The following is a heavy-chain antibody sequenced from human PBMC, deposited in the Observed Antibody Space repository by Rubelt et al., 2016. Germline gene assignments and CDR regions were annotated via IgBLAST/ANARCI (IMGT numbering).Heavy chain of an antibody. V-gene: IGHV3-7*01. CDR1: GFTFSSYW. D-gene: IGHD3-22*01. CDR2: IKQDGSEE. CDR3: ARDPYDNGGYGAVDI. J-gene: IGHJ3*02. Sequence: EVQLVESGGGLVQPGGSLRLSCAASGFTFSSYWMSWVRQAPGKGLEWVANIKQDGSEEYYVDSVKGRFTISRDNTKSSLFLQGNSLRAEDTAGYYCARDPYDNGGYGAVDIWGQGTMVTVSS.